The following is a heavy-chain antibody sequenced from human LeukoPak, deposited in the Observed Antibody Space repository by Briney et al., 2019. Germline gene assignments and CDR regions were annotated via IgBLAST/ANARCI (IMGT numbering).Heavy chain of an antibody. V-gene: IGHV4-34*01. J-gene: IGHJ5*02. CDR2: INHSGST. D-gene: IGHD6-19*01. CDR1: GGSISGYY. CDR3: ARGLYSSGFS. Sequence: SETLSLTCTVSGGSISGYYWSWIRQPPGKGLEWIGEINHSGSTNYNPSLKSRVTISVDTSKNQFSLKLSSVTAADTAVYYCARGLYSSGFSWGQGTLVTVSS.